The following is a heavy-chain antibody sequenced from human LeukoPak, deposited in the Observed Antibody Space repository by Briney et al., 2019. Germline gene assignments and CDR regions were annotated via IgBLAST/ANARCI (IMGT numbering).Heavy chain of an antibody. CDR3: AKDQGPFIGLFDP. Sequence: YPGGSLRLSCAASGFTFSSYAMSWVRQAPGKGLEWASAISGSGGSTYYADSVKGRFTISRDNSKNTLYLQMNSLRAEDTAVYYCAKDQGPFIGLFDPWGQGTLVTVSS. D-gene: IGHD2-15*01. V-gene: IGHV3-23*01. CDR2: ISGSGGST. CDR1: GFTFSSYA. J-gene: IGHJ5*02.